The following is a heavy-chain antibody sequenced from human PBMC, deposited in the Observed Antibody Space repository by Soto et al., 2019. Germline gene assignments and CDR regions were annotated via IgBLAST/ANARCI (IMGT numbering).Heavy chain of an antibody. CDR3: ARDLGYSSSSVGDY. D-gene: IGHD6-13*01. J-gene: IGHJ4*02. CDR2: INLDGSEK. CDR1: GFTFSNYW. V-gene: IGHV3-7*01. Sequence: EVQLVESGGGLVQPGGSLRLSCAASGFTFSNYWMSWVRQGPGKGLEWVANINLDGSEKYYVDSVKGRFTISRDNAKNSLYLQMNSLGVEDTAVYYCARDLGYSSSSVGDYWGQGTLVTVSS.